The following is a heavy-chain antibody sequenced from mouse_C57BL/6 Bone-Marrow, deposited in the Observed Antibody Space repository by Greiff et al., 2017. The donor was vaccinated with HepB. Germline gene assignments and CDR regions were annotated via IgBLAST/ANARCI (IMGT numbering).Heavy chain of an antibody. J-gene: IGHJ2*01. CDR1: GYTFTEYT. V-gene: IGHV1-62-2*01. CDR3: ARHEENYYDNSAPFYFDY. D-gene: IGHD1-1*01. Sequence: QVQLQQSGAELVKPGASVKLSCKASGYTFTEYTIHWVKQRSGQGLEWIGWFYPGSGSIKYNEKFKDKATLTVDKSSSKVYMELSRLTSEDSAVYFCARHEENYYDNSAPFYFDYWGQGTTLTVSS. CDR2: FYPGSGSI.